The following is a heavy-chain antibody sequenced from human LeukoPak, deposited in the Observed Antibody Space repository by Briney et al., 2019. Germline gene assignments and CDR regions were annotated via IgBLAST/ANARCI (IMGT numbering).Heavy chain of an antibody. CDR2: IYYSGST. Sequence: PSETLSLTCAVSGGSISSGGYSWSWIRQPPGKGLEWIGSIYYSGSTYYNPSLKSRVTISVDTSKNQFSLKLSSVTAADTAVYYCARVLVDTAMGTGGFYYFDYWGQGTLVTVSS. V-gene: IGHV4-39*07. CDR3: ARVLVDTAMGTGGFYYFDY. J-gene: IGHJ4*02. CDR1: GGSISSGGYS. D-gene: IGHD5-18*01.